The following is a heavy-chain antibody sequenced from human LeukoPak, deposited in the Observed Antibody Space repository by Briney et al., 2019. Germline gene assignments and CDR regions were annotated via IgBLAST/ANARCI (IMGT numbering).Heavy chain of an antibody. J-gene: IGHJ6*02. Sequence: GGSLRLSCAASGFTLSSYGMHWVRQAPGKGLEWVAVISYDGSNKYYADSVKGRFTISRDNSKNTLYLQMNSLRAEDTVVYYCAKDLDEIGGLDVWGQGTTVTVSS. CDR2: ISYDGSNK. V-gene: IGHV3-30*18. CDR1: GFTLSSYG. CDR3: AKDLDEIGGLDV. D-gene: IGHD3-16*01.